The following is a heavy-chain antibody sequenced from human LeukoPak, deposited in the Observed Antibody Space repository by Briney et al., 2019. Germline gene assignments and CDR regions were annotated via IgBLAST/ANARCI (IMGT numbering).Heavy chain of an antibody. CDR2: IDHTGIT. J-gene: IGHJ5*02. CDR1: DDSITIYY. V-gene: IGHV4-59*01. Sequence: SETLSLTCTVSDDSITIYYWTWIRQPPGKGLEWIGYIDHTGITNYNPSLKSRVTISVDTSKNQFSLKLTSVTAADTAVYFCARGGYYGSGNDFRFDPWGQGTLVTVSS. CDR3: ARGGYYGSGNDFRFDP. D-gene: IGHD3-10*01.